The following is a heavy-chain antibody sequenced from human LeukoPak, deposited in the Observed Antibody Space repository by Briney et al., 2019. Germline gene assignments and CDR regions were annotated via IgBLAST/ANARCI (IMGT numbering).Heavy chain of an antibody. CDR1: GITVSNYG. D-gene: IGHD3-22*01. J-gene: IGHJ4*02. CDR2: ISDSGSST. Sequence: PTGGSLRLSCAVSGITVSNYGMSWVRQAPGKGLEWVAGISDSGSSTNYADSVKGRFTVSRDNPKNTLYLQMKSLRAEDTAVYFCAKRGVVIRVILVGFHKEAYYFDSWGQGALVTVSS. CDR3: AKRGVVIRVILVGFHKEAYYFDS. V-gene: IGHV3-23*01.